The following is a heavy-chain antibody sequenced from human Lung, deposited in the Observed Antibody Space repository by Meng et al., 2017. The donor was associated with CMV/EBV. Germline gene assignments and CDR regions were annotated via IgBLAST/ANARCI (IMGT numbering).Heavy chain of an antibody. D-gene: IGHD3-16*01. Sequence: GESLKISCAASGFTFSGYWMHWVRQAPGKGLVRVSRIHSDGSNINYADSVKGRFTISRDNVKNTLYLQMSSLRAEDTAIYYCVRSLGDQFYYYGMDVWGRGTTVTAP. J-gene: IGHJ6*02. V-gene: IGHV3-74*01. CDR3: VRSLGDQFYYYGMDV. CDR2: IHSDGSNI. CDR1: GFTFSGYW.